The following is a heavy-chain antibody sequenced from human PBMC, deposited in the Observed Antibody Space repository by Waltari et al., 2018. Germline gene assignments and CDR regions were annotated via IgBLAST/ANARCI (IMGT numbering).Heavy chain of an antibody. CDR1: GGTFSSYA. CDR3: ARVDVPAARGGFDP. V-gene: IGHV1-69*12. J-gene: IGHJ5*02. Sequence: QVQLVQSGAEVKKPGSSVKVSCKASGGTFSSYAISWVRQAPGQGLEWMGVIIPIFGTANDAQKLQGRVTITADESTSTAYKELSSLRSEDTAVYYCARVDVPAARGGFDPWGQGTLVTVSS. CDR2: IIPIFGTA. D-gene: IGHD2-2*01.